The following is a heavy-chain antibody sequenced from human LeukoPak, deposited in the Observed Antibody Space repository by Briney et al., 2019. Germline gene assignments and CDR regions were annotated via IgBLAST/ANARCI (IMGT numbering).Heavy chain of an antibody. D-gene: IGHD2-15*01. CDR2: IKQDGSEK. V-gene: IGHV3-7*01. CDR1: GFIIISYR. Sequence: GGSLRLSCAASGFIIISYRMSWVRQAPGKGLEWVANIKQDGSEKYYVDSVKGRFTISRDNAKNSLYLQMNSLRAEDTAVYYCARDVYCSGGSCYSNSDYWGQGTLVTVSS. J-gene: IGHJ4*02. CDR3: ARDVYCSGGSCYSNSDY.